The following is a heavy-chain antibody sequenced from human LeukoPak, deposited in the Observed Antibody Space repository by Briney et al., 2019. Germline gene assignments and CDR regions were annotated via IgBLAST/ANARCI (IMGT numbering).Heavy chain of an antibody. V-gene: IGHV4-39*01. J-gene: IGHJ4*02. CDR1: GGSVRSTSYF. CDR3: ANYCSGGRCSSDY. CDR2: IYHSGTT. Sequence: RPSETLSLTCTVSGGSVRSTSYFWGWIRQPPGKGLEWIGSIYHSGTTYYNASVNRRVTISLDTSKNQVSLRLTSVTAADTAVYYCANYCSGGRCSSDYWGQGALVIVSS. D-gene: IGHD2-15*01.